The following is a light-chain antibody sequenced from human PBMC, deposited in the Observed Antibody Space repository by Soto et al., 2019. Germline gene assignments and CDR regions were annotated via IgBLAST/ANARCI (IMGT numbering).Light chain of an antibody. Sequence: QSVLTQPPSVSGAPGQRVTISCTGSSSNIGAGYDVHWYQQLPGTAPKLLISGNSNRPSGVPDRFSDSKSGTSASLAITGLQAEDEADYYCQSYDSILSGSVFGTGTKVTVL. J-gene: IGLJ1*01. CDR3: QSYDSILSGSV. V-gene: IGLV1-40*01. CDR2: GNS. CDR1: SSNIGAGYD.